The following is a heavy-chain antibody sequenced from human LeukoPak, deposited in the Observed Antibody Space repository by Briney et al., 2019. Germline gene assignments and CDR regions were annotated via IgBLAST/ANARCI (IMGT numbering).Heavy chain of an antibody. CDR1: GFTFSSYS. CDR3: ARDGGGGPFDY. V-gene: IGHV3-48*01. D-gene: IGHD3-3*01. J-gene: IGHJ4*02. Sequence: GGSLRLSRAASGFTFSSYSMASVRQAPGKGLEWDSYIRSSSSLIYYVDSVKGRFTISRDNAKISLYLQMNSLRAEDTAVYYCARDGGGGPFDYWGQGTLVTVSS. CDR2: IRSSSSLI.